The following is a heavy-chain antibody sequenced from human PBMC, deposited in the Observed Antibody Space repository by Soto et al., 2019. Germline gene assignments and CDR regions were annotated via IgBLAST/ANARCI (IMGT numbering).Heavy chain of an antibody. CDR2: IYHSGST. J-gene: IGHJ6*02. CDR3: ARVSGSYYYGMDV. D-gene: IGHD1-26*01. Sequence: SETLSLTCAVSRGSISSSNWWSWVRQPPGKGLEWIGEIYHSGSTNYNPSLKSRVTISVDKSKNQFSLKLSSVTAADTAVYYCARVSGSYYYGMDVWGQGITVTVS. CDR1: RGSISSSNW. V-gene: IGHV4-4*02.